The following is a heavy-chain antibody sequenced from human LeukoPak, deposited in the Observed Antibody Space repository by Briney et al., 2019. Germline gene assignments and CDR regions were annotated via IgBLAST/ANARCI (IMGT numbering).Heavy chain of an antibody. CDR2: IYSGGST. CDR1: GFTVSSNY. D-gene: IGHD3-22*01. CDR3: ARGGYYYDSSGPIFDY. Sequence: GGSLRLSCAASGFTVSSNYMSWVRRAPGKGLEWVSVIYSGGSTYYADSVKGRFTISRDNSKNTLYLQMNSLRAEDTAVYYCARGGYYYDSSGPIFDYWGQGTLVTVSS. J-gene: IGHJ4*02. V-gene: IGHV3-53*01.